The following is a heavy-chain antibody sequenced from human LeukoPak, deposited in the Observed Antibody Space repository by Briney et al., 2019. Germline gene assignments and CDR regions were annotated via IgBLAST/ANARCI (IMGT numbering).Heavy chain of an antibody. CDR1: GYTFTSYG. CDR3: AKDGRDYFVSGSHYRGVPALDY. CDR2: ISAYNGNT. Sequence: ASVTVSCKASGYTFTSYGISWVRQAPGQGLEWMGWISAYNGNTNYAQKLQGRVTMTTDTSTSTAYMELSSLRAEDTAVYYCAKDGRDYFVSGSHYRGVPALDYWGQGTLVTVSS. V-gene: IGHV1-18*01. D-gene: IGHD3-10*01. J-gene: IGHJ4*02.